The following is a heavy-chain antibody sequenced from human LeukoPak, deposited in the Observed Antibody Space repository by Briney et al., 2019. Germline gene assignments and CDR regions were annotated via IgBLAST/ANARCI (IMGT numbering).Heavy chain of an antibody. Sequence: ASVKVSCKASGYTFTDYYIHWVRQAPGQGLEWMGWINPNSGGTNYAQKFQGRVTMTRDTSISTVYMELSSLRSEDTAVYYCARAQAQAYGSGSYYIPVISGSDYWGQGTLVTVSS. CDR3: ARAQAQAYGSGSYYIPVISGSDY. J-gene: IGHJ4*02. CDR1: GYTFTDYY. D-gene: IGHD3-10*01. CDR2: INPNSGGT. V-gene: IGHV1-2*02.